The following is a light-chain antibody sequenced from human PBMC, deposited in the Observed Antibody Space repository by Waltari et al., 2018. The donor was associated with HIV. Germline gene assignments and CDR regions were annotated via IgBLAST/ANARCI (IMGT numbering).Light chain of an antibody. CDR3: ATWDDSLSGVV. CDR2: RDD. CDR1: SSHIGSDY. J-gene: IGLJ2*01. V-gene: IGLV1-47*01. Sequence: QSVLTQPPSASATPGQRVTISCSGGSSHIGSDYVRWFQQLPGMAPRLLINRDDQRPSGVPDRFSGSKSGTSASLAISGLRPEDEANYYCATWDDSLSGVVFGGGTKVTVL.